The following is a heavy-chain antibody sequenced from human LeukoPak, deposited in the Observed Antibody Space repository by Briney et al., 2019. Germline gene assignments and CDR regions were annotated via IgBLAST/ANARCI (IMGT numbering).Heavy chain of an antibody. D-gene: IGHD6-19*01. Sequence: GGSLRLSCAASGFIFSSYGMHWVRQAPGKGLEWVSFIRFDESATVYADSVKGRFTISRDNAENSLYLQMNSLRAEDTGVYYCARDTESSYNWFDPWGRGTLVTVSS. J-gene: IGHJ5*02. CDR2: IRFDESAT. CDR3: ARDTESSYNWFDP. CDR1: GFIFSSYG. V-gene: IGHV3-30*02.